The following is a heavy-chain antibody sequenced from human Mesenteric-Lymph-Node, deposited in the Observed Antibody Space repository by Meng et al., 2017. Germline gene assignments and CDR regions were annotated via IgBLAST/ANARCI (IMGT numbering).Heavy chain of an antibody. CDR1: GFTFSSSS. J-gene: IGHJ4*02. CDR2: ISGSGVSI. CDR3: AKDLATVAD. D-gene: IGHD4-23*01. V-gene: IGHV3-23*04. Sequence: EVQMGGVGGGLVQPGGSLRASWAASGFTFSSSSMSWVRQAPGKGLAWVSTISGSGVSIYYADSVKGRFTISRDNSKNTLYLQMDSLRAEDTAVYYCAKDLATVADWGQGTLVTVSS.